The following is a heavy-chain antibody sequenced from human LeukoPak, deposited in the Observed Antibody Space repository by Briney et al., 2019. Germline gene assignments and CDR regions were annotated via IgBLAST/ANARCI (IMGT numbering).Heavy chain of an antibody. Sequence: GGSLRLSCAASGFTFSSYAMSWVRQAPGKGLEWVSGISAGGLGLHYADSVKGRFTISRDNSKNTVYLQMTSLRVEDSAVYYCAKWDWGTSQLEYWGQGLLGTVAS. J-gene: IGHJ4*02. V-gene: IGHV3-23*01. CDR2: ISAGGLGL. D-gene: IGHD3/OR15-3a*01. CDR3: AKWDWGTSQLEY. CDR1: GFTFSSYA.